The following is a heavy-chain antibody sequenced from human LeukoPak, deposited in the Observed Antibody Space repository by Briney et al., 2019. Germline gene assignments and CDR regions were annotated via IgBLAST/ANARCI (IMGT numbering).Heavy chain of an antibody. CDR3: ARGPRYYYGSGSYIDY. D-gene: IGHD3-10*01. CDR1: GGSISSGDYY. V-gene: IGHV4-30-4*01. J-gene: IGHJ4*02. CDR2: MYYSGST. Sequence: SQTLSLTCTVSGGSISSGDYYWSWIRQPPGKGLEWIAYMYYSGSTYYNPSLKSRVTISVDTSKNQFSLKLSSVTAADTAVYYCARGPRYYYGSGSYIDYWGQGTLVTVSS.